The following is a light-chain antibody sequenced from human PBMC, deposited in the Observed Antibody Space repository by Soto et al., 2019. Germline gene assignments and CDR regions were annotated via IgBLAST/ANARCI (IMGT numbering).Light chain of an antibody. CDR1: RSISTN. Sequence: SPPIPVSLAGGRATLSCRASRSISTNVAWYQQKPGQAPRLLIYGASTRATGIPARFSGSGSGTEFTLTISSLQSEDFAVYYCQQDNNLPRTFGRGTKV. CDR3: QQDNNLPRT. V-gene: IGKV3-15*01. CDR2: GAS. J-gene: IGKJ4*01.